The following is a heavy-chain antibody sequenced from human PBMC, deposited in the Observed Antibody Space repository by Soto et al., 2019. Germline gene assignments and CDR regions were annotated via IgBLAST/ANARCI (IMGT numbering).Heavy chain of an antibody. D-gene: IGHD3-22*01. J-gene: IGHJ4*02. Sequence: SVKVSCKASGGTFSSYAISWVRQAPGQGLEWMGGIIPIFGTANYAQKFQGRVTITADKSTSTAYMELSSLRSEDTAVYYCARDPNYYDSSGYYYVPNYFDYWGQGTLVTVSS. CDR3: ARDPNYYDSSGYYYVPNYFDY. CDR2: IIPIFGTA. V-gene: IGHV1-69*06. CDR1: GGTFSSYA.